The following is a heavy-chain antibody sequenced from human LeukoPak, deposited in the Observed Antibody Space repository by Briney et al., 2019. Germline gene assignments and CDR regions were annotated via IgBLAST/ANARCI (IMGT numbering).Heavy chain of an antibody. CDR1: GFTVSSNY. CDR3: ARGDGYNFLDY. D-gene: IGHD5-24*01. Sequence: GGSLRLSCAASGFTVSSNYMSWVRQAPGRGLEWVSVIYSGGSTYYADSVKGRFTISRDNSKNTLYLQMNSLRAEDTAVYYCARGDGYNFLDYWGQGTLVTVSS. CDR2: IYSGGST. J-gene: IGHJ4*02. V-gene: IGHV3-66*02.